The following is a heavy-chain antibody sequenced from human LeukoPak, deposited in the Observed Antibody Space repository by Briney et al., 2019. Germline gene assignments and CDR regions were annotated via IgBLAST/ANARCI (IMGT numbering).Heavy chain of an antibody. J-gene: IGHJ6*03. CDR3: AKDEQWLVRRRGYYYYYMDV. Sequence: PGGSLRLSCAASGFTFSSYSMHWVRQAPGKGLEWVAFIRYDGSNKYYADSVKGRFTISRDNSKNTLYLQMNSLRAEDTAVYYCAKDEQWLVRRRGYYYYYMDVWGKGTTVTVSS. CDR2: IRYDGSNK. CDR1: GFTFSSYS. D-gene: IGHD6-19*01. V-gene: IGHV3-30*02.